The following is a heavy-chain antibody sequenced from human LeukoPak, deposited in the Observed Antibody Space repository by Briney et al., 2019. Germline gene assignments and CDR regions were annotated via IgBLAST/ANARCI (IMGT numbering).Heavy chain of an antibody. V-gene: IGHV4-39*07. CDR2: IYYSGST. Sequence: SETLSLTCTVSGGSISSSSYYWGWIRQPPGKGLEWIGSIYYSGSTNYNPSLKSRVTIDTSKNQFSLKLSSVIAADTAVYYCARAVRDRGVILPWFDPWGQGTLVTVSS. D-gene: IGHD3-10*01. CDR3: ARAVRDRGVILPWFDP. CDR1: GGSISSSSYY. J-gene: IGHJ5*02.